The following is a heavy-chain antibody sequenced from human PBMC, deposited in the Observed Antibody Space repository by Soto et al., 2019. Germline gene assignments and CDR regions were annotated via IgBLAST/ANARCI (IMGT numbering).Heavy chain of an antibody. CDR2: ISGSGNSP. J-gene: IGHJ1*01. V-gene: IGHV3-23*01. Sequence: EVQLLESGGGLVQPGGSLRLSCAASGFTFSSYAMSWVRQAPGKGLEWVSVISGSGNSPHYADSVKGRFTISRDNSKNTLSLQMNSLRAEDTAVYYCAKELVAVAGTGCHHWGQGTLVTVSS. D-gene: IGHD6-19*01. CDR1: GFTFSSYA. CDR3: AKELVAVAGTGCHH.